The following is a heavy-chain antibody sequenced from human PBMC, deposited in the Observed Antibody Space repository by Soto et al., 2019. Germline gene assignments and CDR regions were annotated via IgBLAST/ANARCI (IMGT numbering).Heavy chain of an antibody. J-gene: IGHJ4*02. Sequence: PGGSLRLSCAASGFTFSNAWMSWVRQAPGKGLEWVGRIKSKTDGGTTDYAAPVKGRFTISRDNSKNTLYLQMNSLRAEDTAMYYCAKDLLVVGVTPAYYWGQGT. CDR2: IKSKTDGGTT. CDR1: GFTFSNAW. V-gene: IGHV3-15*01. D-gene: IGHD1-26*01. CDR3: AKDLLVVGVTPAYY.